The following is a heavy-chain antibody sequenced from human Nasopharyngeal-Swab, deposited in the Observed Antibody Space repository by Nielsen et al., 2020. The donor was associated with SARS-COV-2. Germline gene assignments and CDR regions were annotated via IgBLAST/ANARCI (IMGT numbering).Heavy chain of an antibody. V-gene: IGHV3-73*01. CDR1: GFTFSGSA. D-gene: IGHD3-10*01. CDR3: TGGVTMVRH. CDR2: IRSKANSYAT. Sequence: GGSLRLSCAASGFTFSGSAMHWVRQASGKGLEWVGRIRSKANSYATAYAASVKGRFTISRDDSRNTAYLQMNSLKTEDTAVYYCTGGVTMVRHWGQGTQVTVSS. J-gene: IGHJ4*02.